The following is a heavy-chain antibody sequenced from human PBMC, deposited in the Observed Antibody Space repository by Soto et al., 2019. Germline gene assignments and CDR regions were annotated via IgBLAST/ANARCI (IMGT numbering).Heavy chain of an antibody. D-gene: IGHD6-6*01. CDR1: CWSFSGYY. CDR3: ARPSRFDC. CDR2: INHSGST. Sequence: QVQLQQWGAGLLKPSETLSLTCAVYCWSFSGYYWSWIRQPPGKGLEWIGEINHSGSTNYNPSLKSRVTMSVDTSKNQFSLKLSSVTAADTAVYYCARPSRFDCWGPGTLVTVSS. J-gene: IGHJ4*02. V-gene: IGHV4-34*01.